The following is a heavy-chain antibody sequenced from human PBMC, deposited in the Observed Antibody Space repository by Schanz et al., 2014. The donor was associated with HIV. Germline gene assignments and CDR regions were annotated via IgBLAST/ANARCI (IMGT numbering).Heavy chain of an antibody. CDR3: AKGQRGIVRGDIDY. J-gene: IGHJ4*02. CDR1: GFTFSTYR. Sequence: EVQLVESGGGLVKPGGSLRLSCAASGFTFSTYRMNWVRQAPGKGLEWVADISARGERTYYADSVKGRFTISRDNAKNSLYLQMNSLRAEDTAVYYCAKGQRGIVRGDIDYWGQGTLVTVSS. CDR2: ISARGERT. D-gene: IGHD3-10*01. V-gene: IGHV3-21*04.